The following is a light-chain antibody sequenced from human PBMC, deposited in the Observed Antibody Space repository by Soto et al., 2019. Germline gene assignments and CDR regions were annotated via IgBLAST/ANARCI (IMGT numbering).Light chain of an antibody. Sequence: EIVMTQSPATLSLSPGERATLSCRASQSVSSNLAWYQQKPGQAPRLLIYGASTRATGIPARFSGSGSGTEFTLTISSLQSEDFAVYYCQQDNNWPRTFGQGTKV. CDR1: QSVSSN. J-gene: IGKJ1*01. CDR2: GAS. V-gene: IGKV3-15*01. CDR3: QQDNNWPRT.